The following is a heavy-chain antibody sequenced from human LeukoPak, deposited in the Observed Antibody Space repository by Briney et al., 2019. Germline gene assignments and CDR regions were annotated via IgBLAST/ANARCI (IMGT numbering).Heavy chain of an antibody. CDR3: VKDRESMIGFD. Sequence: GGSLRLSCAASGFRFSTNGMHWVRQSPGRGLEWVAFIWYDGSNKLYADSVKGRHTIFRDNDKDTLYLQLNSLRVEDTAVYYCVKDRESMIGFDWGQGTLVIVSS. V-gene: IGHV3-30*02. CDR1: GFRFSTNG. D-gene: IGHD3-10*02. CDR2: IWYDGSNK. J-gene: IGHJ4*02.